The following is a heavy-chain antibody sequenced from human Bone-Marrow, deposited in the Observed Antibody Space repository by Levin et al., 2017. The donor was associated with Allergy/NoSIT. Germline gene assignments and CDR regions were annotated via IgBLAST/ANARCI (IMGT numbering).Heavy chain of an antibody. CDR1: GLSFSSFT. CDR3: AKGMVVENFDAAFDL. Sequence: LSGGSLRLSCVASGLSFSSFTMSWVRQAPGRGLEWVSAVSGSGDGTYYADSVKGRFTISRDNSKNTVYLQMNSLRAEDTAVYYCAKGMVVENFDAAFDLWGQGTMVTVSS. J-gene: IGHJ3*01. CDR2: VSGSGDGT. V-gene: IGHV3-23*01. D-gene: IGHD2-21*01.